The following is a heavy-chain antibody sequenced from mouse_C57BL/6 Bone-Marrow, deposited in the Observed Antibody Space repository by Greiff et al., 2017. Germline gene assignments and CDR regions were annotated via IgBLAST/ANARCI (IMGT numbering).Heavy chain of an antibody. D-gene: IGHD4-1*01. CDR1: GYAFSSSW. Sequence: VKVVESGPELVKPGASVKISCKASGYAFSSSWMNWVKQRPGKGLEWIGRIYPGDGDTNYNGKFKGKATLTADKSSSTAYMQLSSLTSEDSAVYFYARFPDWEDYAMDYWGQGTSVTVSS. CDR3: ARFPDWEDYAMDY. CDR2: IYPGDGDT. J-gene: IGHJ4*01. V-gene: IGHV1-82*01.